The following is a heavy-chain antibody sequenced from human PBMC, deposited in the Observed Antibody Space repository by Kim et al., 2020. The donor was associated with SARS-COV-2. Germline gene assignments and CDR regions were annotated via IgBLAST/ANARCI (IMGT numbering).Heavy chain of an antibody. V-gene: IGHV3-21*01. J-gene: IGHJ6*01. Sequence: GGSLRLSCAASGFTFSSYSMNWVRQAPGKGLEWVSSISSSSSYIYYEDSVKGRFTISRDNAKNSLYLQMNSLRAEDTAVYYCARGEVAALLLYYYYG. CDR2: ISSSSSYI. D-gene: IGHD2-15*01. CDR1: GFTFSSYS. CDR3: ARGEVAALLLYYYYG.